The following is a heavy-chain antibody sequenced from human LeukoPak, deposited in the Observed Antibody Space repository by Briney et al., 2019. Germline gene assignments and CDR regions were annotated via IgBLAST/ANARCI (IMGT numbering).Heavy chain of an antibody. CDR2: ISGSGGGT. CDR1: GITLSNYG. J-gene: IGHJ4*02. CDR3: SKRGVVIRAILVGFHKEAYYFDS. D-gene: IGHD2-21*01. V-gene: IGHV3-23*01. Sequence: GGSLRLSCAVSGITLSNYGMSWVRQAPGKGLEWVASISGSGGGTNYADSVKGRFTISRDNPKNTLYLQMNSLGAEDTAVYFCSKRGVVIRAILVGFHKEAYYFDSWGQGALVTVSS.